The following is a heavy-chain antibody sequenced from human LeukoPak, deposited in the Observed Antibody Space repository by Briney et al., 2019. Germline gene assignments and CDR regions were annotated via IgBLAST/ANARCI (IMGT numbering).Heavy chain of an antibody. CDR1: GESLNSYY. Sequence: SETLSLTCAVYGESLNSYYWSWVRQPPGEGLEWIGEIYESGTTEYNPSLKSRVTISMVPSKQQFSLSLSSVTAADTAVYYCARGRSSVSGYDAFDIWGQGTMVTVSS. CDR3: ARGRSSVSGYDAFDI. V-gene: IGHV4-34*01. CDR2: IYESGTT. J-gene: IGHJ3*02. D-gene: IGHD6-19*01.